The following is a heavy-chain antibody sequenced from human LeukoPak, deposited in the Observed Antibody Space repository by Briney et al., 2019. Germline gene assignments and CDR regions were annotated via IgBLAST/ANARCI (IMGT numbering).Heavy chain of an antibody. CDR3: ARAGSYGPYYFDY. CDR2: IYHSGST. V-gene: IGHV4-30-2*01. J-gene: IGHJ4*02. D-gene: IGHD5-18*01. CDR1: GGSISSGGYS. Sequence: TLSPTCAVSGGSISSGGYSWSWIRQPPGKGLEWIGYIYHSGSTYYNPSLKSRVTISVDRSKNQFSLKLSSVTAADTAVYYCARAGSYGPYYFDYWGQGTLVTVSS.